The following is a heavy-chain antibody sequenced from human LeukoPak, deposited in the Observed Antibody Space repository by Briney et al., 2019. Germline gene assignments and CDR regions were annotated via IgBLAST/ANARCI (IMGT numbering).Heavy chain of an antibody. J-gene: IGHJ3*02. Sequence: PSETLSLTCTVSGGSISSSSYYWGWIRRPPGKGLEWIGSIYYSGSTYYNPSLKSRVTISVDTSKNQFSLKLSSVTAADTAVYYCARAGRFLEWLSHYYDSTGDAFDIWGQGTMVTVSS. CDR2: IYYSGST. V-gene: IGHV4-39*01. CDR3: ARAGRFLEWLSHYYDSTGDAFDI. CDR1: GGSISSSSYY. D-gene: IGHD3-3*01.